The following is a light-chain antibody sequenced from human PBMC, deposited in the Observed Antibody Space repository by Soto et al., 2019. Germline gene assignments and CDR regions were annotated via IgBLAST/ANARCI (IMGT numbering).Light chain of an antibody. CDR2: GAS. V-gene: IGKV3D-20*02. J-gene: IGKJ4*01. Sequence: EIVLTQSPGTLSLSPGERATLSCRASQSVSSSYLAWYQQKPGQAPRLLIYGASSRATGIPDRFSGSGSGTDFTLTISRLEPEDFAVYYCKQRSNWPMLTFGGGTKVDIK. CDR3: KQRSNWPMLT. CDR1: QSVSSSY.